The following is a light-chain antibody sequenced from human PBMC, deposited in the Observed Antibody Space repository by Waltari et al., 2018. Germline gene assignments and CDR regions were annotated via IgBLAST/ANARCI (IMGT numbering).Light chain of an antibody. Sequence: DIVMTQSPDSLAVSLGERDTINCKSSQSVLSSSNNKNYLTWYQQKPGQPPKLLIYWASIRESGVPDRFSGSGSGTDFTLTISSLQADDVAVYYCQQYYSTPPITFGQGTRLEIK. CDR2: WAS. CDR3: QQYYSTPPIT. J-gene: IGKJ5*01. V-gene: IGKV4-1*01. CDR1: QSVLSSSNNKNY.